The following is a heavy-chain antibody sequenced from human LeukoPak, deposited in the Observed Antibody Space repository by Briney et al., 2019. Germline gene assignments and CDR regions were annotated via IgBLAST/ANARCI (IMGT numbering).Heavy chain of an antibody. V-gene: IGHV1-18*01. CDR2: ISSNSDNT. J-gene: IGHJ4*02. CDR3: ARDWGSIKVITDY. CDR1: GYTFTSFG. D-gene: IGHD3-16*01. Sequence: ASVKVSCKATGYTFTSFGISWVRQAPGQGLEWMGWISSNSDNTNYAQKLQGRVTMTTDTSTSTAYMELRSLRSDDTAVYYCARDWGSIKVITDYWGQGTLVTVSS.